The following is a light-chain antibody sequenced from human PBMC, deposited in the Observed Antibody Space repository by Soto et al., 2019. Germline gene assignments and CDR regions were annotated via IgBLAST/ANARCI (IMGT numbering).Light chain of an antibody. CDR1: QSVNSN. CDR3: QQYNDSPLT. CDR2: GAS. Sequence: EIVMTQSPATLSVSPGERATLSCRASQSVNSNLAWYQQKPGQAPRLLIYGASTRATGIPTRFSGSGSGTEFTLTISSLQYEDFAVYYCQQYNDSPLTFGGGTKVDIK. J-gene: IGKJ4*01. V-gene: IGKV3-15*01.